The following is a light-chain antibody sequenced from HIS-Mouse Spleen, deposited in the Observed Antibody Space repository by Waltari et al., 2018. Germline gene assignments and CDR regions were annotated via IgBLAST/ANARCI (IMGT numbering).Light chain of an antibody. J-gene: IGLJ2*01. CDR2: EVS. Sequence: QSALTQPPSLSGSPGQPVTTSCPGTSIDFGRYNRFSWYHHPPGTAPKLMIYEVSNRPSGVPGRFSGSKSGNTASLTISGLQAEDEADYYCSSYTSSSTLVFGGGTKLTVL. V-gene: IGLV2-18*02. CDR3: SSYTSSSTLV. CDR1: SIDFGRYNR.